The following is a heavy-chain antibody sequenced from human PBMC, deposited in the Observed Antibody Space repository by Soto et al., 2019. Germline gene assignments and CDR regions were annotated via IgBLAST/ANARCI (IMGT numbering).Heavy chain of an antibody. D-gene: IGHD3-22*01. CDR1: GYTFTSYD. CDR3: ARERAGYYDSSGYGAFDI. CDR2: MNPSGGST. J-gene: IGHJ3*02. Sequence: APVKVSCKASGYTFTSYDIKWVRQATGQGLEWMGWMNPSGGSTSYAQKFQGRVTMTRDTSTSTVYMELSSLRSEDTAVYYCARERAGYYDSSGYGAFDIWGQGTMVTVSS. V-gene: IGHV1-46*03.